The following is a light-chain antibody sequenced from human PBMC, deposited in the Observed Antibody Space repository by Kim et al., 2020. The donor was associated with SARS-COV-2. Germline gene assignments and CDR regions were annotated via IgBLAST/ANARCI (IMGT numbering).Light chain of an antibody. J-gene: IGKJ2*01. CDR1: QSVGSSL. Sequence: EIVLTQSPGTLSLSPGERATLSCRASQSVGSSLLAWYQQKPGQAPRLLIYEAFKRVAGIPDRFSGSGSGTDFTLTISRPEPEDFAMYYCQQYGSTPYTFGRETKRENK. V-gene: IGKV3-20*01. CDR2: EAF. CDR3: QQYGSTPYT.